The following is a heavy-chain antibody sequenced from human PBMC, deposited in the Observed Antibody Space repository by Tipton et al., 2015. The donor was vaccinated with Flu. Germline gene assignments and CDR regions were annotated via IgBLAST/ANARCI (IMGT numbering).Heavy chain of an antibody. CDR1: GGSFSGYY. CDR2: INHSGST. CDR3: VISAYYDSSGYYLHHFDY. V-gene: IGHV4-34*01. D-gene: IGHD3-22*01. Sequence: TLSLTCAVYGGSFSGYYWSWIRQPPGKGLEWIGEINHSGSTNYNPSLKSRVTISVDTSKNQFSLKLSSVTAADTAVYYCVISAYYDSSGYYLHHFDYWGQGTLVTVSS. J-gene: IGHJ4*02.